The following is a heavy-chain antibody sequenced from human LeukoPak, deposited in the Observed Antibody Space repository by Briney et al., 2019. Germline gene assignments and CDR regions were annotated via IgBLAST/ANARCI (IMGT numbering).Heavy chain of an antibody. J-gene: IGHJ4*02. CDR1: GYRFTNYW. V-gene: IGHV5-51*01. Sequence: GESLRISCKGFGYRFTNYWLGWVRQMPGKGLEWMGIIYPGDSDTRYSPSFQGQVTISADKSINTAYLQWSRLKASDTAMYYCVLAGSGSYYFDYWGQGILVTVSS. D-gene: IGHD3-10*01. CDR3: VLAGSGSYYFDY. CDR2: IYPGDSDT.